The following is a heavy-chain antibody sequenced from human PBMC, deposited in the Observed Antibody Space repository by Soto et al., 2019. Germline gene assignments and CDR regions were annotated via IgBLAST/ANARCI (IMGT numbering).Heavy chain of an antibody. V-gene: IGHV1-2*02. Sequence: ASVKVSCKTSGLTLSNYYFHWVRQAPGQGPEWVGRINPKNGLTKESQKFQGRVTLTRDTSKNQFSLKLSSVTAADTAVYYCARRVKYGSGRRPAYYFDYWGQGTLVTVSS. D-gene: IGHD3-10*01. J-gene: IGHJ4*02. CDR2: INPKNGLT. CDR1: GLTLSNYY. CDR3: ARRVKYGSGRRPAYYFDY.